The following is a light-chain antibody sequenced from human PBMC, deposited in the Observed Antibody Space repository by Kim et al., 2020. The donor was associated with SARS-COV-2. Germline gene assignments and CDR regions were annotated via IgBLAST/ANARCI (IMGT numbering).Light chain of an antibody. V-gene: IGKV1-5*01. CDR2: DAS. CDR3: QQYDGH. CDR1: QSISTW. Sequence: SALSASVGDRVTITGRASQSISTWLAWYQQKPGKAPKVMIYDASTLESGVPSRFSGSASGTEFTLTISSLQPDDFATYYCQQYDGHFGQGTKLEI. J-gene: IGKJ2*01.